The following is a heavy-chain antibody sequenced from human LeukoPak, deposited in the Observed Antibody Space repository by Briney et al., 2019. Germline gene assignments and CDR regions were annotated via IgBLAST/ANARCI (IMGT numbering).Heavy chain of an antibody. D-gene: IGHD2-15*01. Sequence: GGSLRLSCAASGFAFSRYSVAWVRQAPGKGLEWISYISGSSASIYYADSVKGRFTISRDNAKSSLYLQMSSLRAEDTAIYYCARSSDILDYWGQGTLVTVSS. CDR1: GFAFSRYS. V-gene: IGHV3-48*04. CDR3: ARSSDILDY. CDR2: ISGSSASI. J-gene: IGHJ4*02.